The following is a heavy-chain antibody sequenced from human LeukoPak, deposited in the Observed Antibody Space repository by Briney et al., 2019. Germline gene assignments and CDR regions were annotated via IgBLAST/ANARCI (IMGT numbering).Heavy chain of an antibody. Sequence: PGGSLRLSCAASGFTFSSYAMRWVRQAPGKGLEWVSAVTGSGGTTYYADSVRGRFTISRDNSKNTLYLQMNSLRAEDTAVYYCARRGSGSYSHFDYWGQGTLVTVSS. CDR1: GFTFSSYA. V-gene: IGHV3-23*01. CDR2: VTGSGGTT. J-gene: IGHJ4*02. D-gene: IGHD3-10*01. CDR3: ARRGSGSYSHFDY.